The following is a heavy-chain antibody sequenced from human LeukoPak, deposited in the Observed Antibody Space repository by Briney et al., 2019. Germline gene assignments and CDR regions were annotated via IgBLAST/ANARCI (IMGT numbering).Heavy chain of an antibody. D-gene: IGHD4-17*01. CDR1: GYTFTGYY. V-gene: IGHV1-2*02. CDR2: INPNSGGT. Sequence: GASVKVSCKASGYTFTGYYMHWVRQAPGQGLEWMGWINPNSGGTNYAQKFQGRVTMTRDTSISTAYMELSSLRSEDTAVYYCAREIGMTTVTTRYYGMDVWGQGTTVTVSS. J-gene: IGHJ6*02. CDR3: AREIGMTTVTTRYYGMDV.